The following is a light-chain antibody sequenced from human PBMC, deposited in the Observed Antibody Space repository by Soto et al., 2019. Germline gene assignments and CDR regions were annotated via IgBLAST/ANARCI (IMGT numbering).Light chain of an antibody. CDR2: GAS. V-gene: IGKV3D-15*01. Sequence: EIVMTQSPATLSLSPGERATLSCRASQGVSSNLAWYQQKPGQGPRLLIYGASTRATGIPARFSGSGSGTEFTLTISSLQPEDFAVYYCQQYNNWPPGHTFGQGTKLEI. CDR1: QGVSSN. J-gene: IGKJ2*01. CDR3: QQYNNWPPGHT.